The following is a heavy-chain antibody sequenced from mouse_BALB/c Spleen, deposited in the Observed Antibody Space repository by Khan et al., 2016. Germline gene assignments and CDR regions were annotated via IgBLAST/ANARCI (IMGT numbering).Heavy chain of an antibody. V-gene: IGHV2-6-5*01. CDR3: AKGEQSRYFDALDY. CDR2: IWGGGNT. Sequence: QVQLKESGPGLVAPSQSLSITCTVSGFSLTDYGVHWIRQPPGKGLEWLGVIWGGGNTYYNSALKSRLSISTDNSTSQVFLKMNSLQTDDTAMYXCAKGEQSRYFDALDYWGQGTSVTVSS. CDR1: GFSLTDYG. J-gene: IGHJ4*01.